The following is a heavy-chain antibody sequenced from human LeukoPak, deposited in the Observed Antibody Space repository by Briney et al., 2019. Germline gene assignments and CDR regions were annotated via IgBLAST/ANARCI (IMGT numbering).Heavy chain of an antibody. CDR1: GFTFSSYT. CDR2: ISSSSTYI. D-gene: IGHD5-12*01. Sequence: PGGSLRLSCADSGFTFSSYTMIWVRQAPGKGLEWVSSISSSSTYIYYADSVKGRFTISRDNSKNTLYLQMNSLRAEDTAVYYCAKDLKADLATIINGENAFDIWGQGTMVTVSS. J-gene: IGHJ3*02. CDR3: AKDLKADLATIINGENAFDI. V-gene: IGHV3-21*04.